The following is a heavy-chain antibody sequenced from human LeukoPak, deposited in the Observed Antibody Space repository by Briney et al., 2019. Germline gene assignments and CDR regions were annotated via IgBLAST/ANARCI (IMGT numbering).Heavy chain of an antibody. CDR2: IIPIFGTA. D-gene: IGHD3-22*01. J-gene: IGHJ4*02. CDR1: GGTFRSYA. CDR3: ASSKDYHDSSGYARTLDY. V-gene: IGHV1-69*13. Sequence: SVKVSCKTSGGTFRSYAISWVRQAPGQGLEWMGGIIPIFGTANYAQKFQGRVTITADESTSTAYMELSSLRSEDTAIYYCASSKDYHDSSGYARTLDYWGQGTLVTVSS.